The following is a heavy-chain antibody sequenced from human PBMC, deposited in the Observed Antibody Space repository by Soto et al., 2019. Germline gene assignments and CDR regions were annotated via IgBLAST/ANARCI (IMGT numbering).Heavy chain of an antibody. V-gene: IGHV4-31*03. CDR2: MHYSGSA. Sequence: QVQLQESGPGLVKPSQTLSLTCTVSGGSTSSGAYYWGWIRQHSGKGLEWIGYMHYSGSAYYNPSRKSRVTISVDTSMNQFSLKLSSVTAADTAMYYCARYFFDSSGYSNWFDSWGQGTLVTVSS. D-gene: IGHD3-22*01. CDR1: GGSTSSGAYY. J-gene: IGHJ5*01. CDR3: ARYFFDSSGYSNWFDS.